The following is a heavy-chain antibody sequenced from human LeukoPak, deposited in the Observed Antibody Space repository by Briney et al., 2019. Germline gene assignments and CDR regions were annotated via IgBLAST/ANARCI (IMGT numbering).Heavy chain of an antibody. Sequence: SVKVSCXASGGTFSNYAISWVRQARGQGLEWMGGIIPIFGTANYAQKFQGRVTITADESTSTAYMELSSLRSEDTAVYYCARKGGLDFWSGPFDYWGQGTLVTVSS. CDR3: ARKGGLDFWSGPFDY. D-gene: IGHD3-3*01. J-gene: IGHJ4*02. CDR1: GGTFSNYA. V-gene: IGHV1-69*13. CDR2: IIPIFGTA.